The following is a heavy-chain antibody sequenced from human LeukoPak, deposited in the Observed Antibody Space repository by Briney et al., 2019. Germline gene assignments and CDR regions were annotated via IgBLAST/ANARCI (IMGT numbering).Heavy chain of an antibody. CDR2: VTWSNGEI. CDR1: GLTFDVYA. D-gene: IGHD6-19*01. Sequence: RPGGPLRLSCAASGLTFDVYAVHWVRHAPGKGLEWVSGVTWSNGEIAYADSVKGRFTISRDNAKMYLQMNSLRTEDTAVYYCAKSLRNGSGWASDYLGQETLVTVSS. V-gene: IGHV3-9*01. CDR3: AKSLRNGSGWASDY. J-gene: IGHJ4*02.